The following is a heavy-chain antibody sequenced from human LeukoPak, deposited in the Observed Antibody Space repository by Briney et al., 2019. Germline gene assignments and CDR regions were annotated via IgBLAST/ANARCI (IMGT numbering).Heavy chain of an antibody. J-gene: IGHJ4*02. Sequence: SETLSLTCTVSGGSISSYYWSRIRQPPGKGLEWIGYIYYSGSTNYNPSLKSRVTISVDTSKNQFSLKLSSVTAADTAVYYCARLSGYQLPLVDYWGQGTLVTVSS. CDR3: ARLSGYQLPLVDY. V-gene: IGHV4-59*01. CDR1: GGSISSYY. D-gene: IGHD2-2*01. CDR2: IYYSGST.